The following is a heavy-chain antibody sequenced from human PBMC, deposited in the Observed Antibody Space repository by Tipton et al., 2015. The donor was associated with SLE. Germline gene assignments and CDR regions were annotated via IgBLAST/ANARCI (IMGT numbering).Heavy chain of an antibody. Sequence: TLSLTCTVSLYSIGSGFYWDWVRQAPGKGLEWVATMHHNGSTYYNPSLRSRVAVSMDTSRNQFSLRLKSVTAADTALYYCARLISAYDCNFDYWGQGTLLTVSS. J-gene: IGHJ4*02. CDR2: MHHNGST. D-gene: IGHD5-12*01. CDR1: LYSIGSGFY. V-gene: IGHV4-38-2*02. CDR3: ARLISAYDCNFDY.